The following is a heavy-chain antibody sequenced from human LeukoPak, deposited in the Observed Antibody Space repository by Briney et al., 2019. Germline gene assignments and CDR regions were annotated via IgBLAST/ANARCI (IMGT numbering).Heavy chain of an antibody. D-gene: IGHD2/OR15-2a*01. CDR1: GGSISSGGYY. J-gene: IGHJ4*02. CDR2: IYYSGST. V-gene: IGHV4-31*03. Sequence: PSQTLSLTCTVSGGSISSGGYYWSWIRQHPGKGLEWIGYIYYSGSTYYNPSLKSRVTISVDTSKNQFSLKLSSVTAADAAVYYCAREVAQLTGDFLGLYFDSWGQGTLVTVSS. CDR3: AREVAQLTGDFLGLYFDS.